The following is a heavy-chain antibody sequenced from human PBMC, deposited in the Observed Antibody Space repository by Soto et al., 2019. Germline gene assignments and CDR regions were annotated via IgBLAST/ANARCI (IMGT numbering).Heavy chain of an antibody. Sequence: GESLKISCKGSGYSFTSYWISRVRQMPGKGLEWMGRIDPSDSYTNYSPSFQGHVTISADKSISTAYLQWSSLKASDTAMYYCARLPDIVVVVAAPGDYYYGMDVWGQGTTVTVSS. J-gene: IGHJ6*02. CDR3: ARLPDIVVVVAAPGDYYYGMDV. CDR2: IDPSDSYT. V-gene: IGHV5-10-1*01. D-gene: IGHD2-15*01. CDR1: GYSFTSYW.